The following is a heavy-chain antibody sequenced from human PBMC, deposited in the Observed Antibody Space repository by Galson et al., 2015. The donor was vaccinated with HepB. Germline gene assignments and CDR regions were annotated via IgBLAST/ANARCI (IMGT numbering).Heavy chain of an antibody. Sequence: SLRLSCAASGITFSSYAMSWVRQAPGKGLEWVSAISGSGGGTNYADPVKGRFTISRDNSKNTLYLQMNSLRVEDTAVYYCAAIIVAICWGQGTLVTVSS. V-gene: IGHV3-23*01. D-gene: IGHD5-12*01. J-gene: IGHJ4*02. CDR2: ISGSGGGT. CDR1: GITFSSYA. CDR3: AAIIVAIC.